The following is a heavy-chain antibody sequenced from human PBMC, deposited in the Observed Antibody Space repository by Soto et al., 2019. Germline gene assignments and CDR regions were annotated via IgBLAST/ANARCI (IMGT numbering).Heavy chain of an antibody. D-gene: IGHD1-26*01. CDR2: IVVGSGNT. V-gene: IGHV1-58*01. CDR1: GFTFTSSA. CDR3: AARSGSYTRSLLDY. J-gene: IGHJ4*02. Sequence: VASVKVSCKASGFTFTSSAVQWVRQARGQRLEWIGWIVVGSGNTNYAQKFQERVTITRDMSTSTAYMELSSLRSEDTAVYYCAARSGSYTRSLLDYWDQGTLVTVSS.